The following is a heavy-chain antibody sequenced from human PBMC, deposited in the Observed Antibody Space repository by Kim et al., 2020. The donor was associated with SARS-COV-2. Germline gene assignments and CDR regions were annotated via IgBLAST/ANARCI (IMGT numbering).Heavy chain of an antibody. CDR2: ISSSSSYI. V-gene: IGHV3-21*01. CDR1: GFTFSSYS. Sequence: GGSLRLSCAASGFTFSSYSMNWVRQAPGKGLEWVSSISSSSSYIYYADSVKGRFTISRDNAKNSLYLQMNSLRAEDTAVYYCARVIVVVPAATKQYGMDVWGQGTTVTVSS. J-gene: IGHJ6*02. D-gene: IGHD2-2*01. CDR3: ARVIVVVPAATKQYGMDV.